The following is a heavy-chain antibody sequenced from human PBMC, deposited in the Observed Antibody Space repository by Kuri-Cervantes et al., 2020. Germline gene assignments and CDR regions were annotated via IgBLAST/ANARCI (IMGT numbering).Heavy chain of an antibody. Sequence: GESLKISCAASGFTLGDYYMNWVRQAPGKGLEWVSSICSSGSMYYADSVKGRFTISRDNAKNSLYLQMNSLRGEDTAAYYCVRGRYMYEYWGQGTLVTVSS. CDR1: GFTLGDYY. CDR3: VRGRYMYEY. V-gene: IGHV3-69-1*01. J-gene: IGHJ4*02. D-gene: IGHD1-14*01. CDR2: ICSSGSM.